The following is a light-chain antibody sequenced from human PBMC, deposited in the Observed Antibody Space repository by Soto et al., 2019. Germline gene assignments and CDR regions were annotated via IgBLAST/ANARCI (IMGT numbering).Light chain of an antibody. J-gene: IGKJ1*01. CDR3: QQRGNWPLT. V-gene: IGKV3-11*01. CDR2: DAS. CDR1: QSVSSY. Sequence: EIVLTQSPATLSLSPGERATLSCRASQSVSSYFAWYRQQPGQAPRLLIYDASNRATGIPARFSGSGSGTDFTLTSSSLEPEDFAVYYCQQRGNWPLTFGQGTKVYIK.